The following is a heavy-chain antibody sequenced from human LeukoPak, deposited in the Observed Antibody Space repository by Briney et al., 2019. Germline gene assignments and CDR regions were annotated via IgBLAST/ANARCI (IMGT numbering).Heavy chain of an antibody. CDR3: AKRSTWFREFNHLDY. Sequence: GGSLRLSCAASGFTFSSYAMSWVRQAPGKGLEWVSAISGSGGSTYYADSVKGRFTISRDNSKNTLYLQMNSLRAEDTAVYYCAKRSTWFREFNHLDYWGQGTLVTVSS. CDR2: ISGSGGST. V-gene: IGHV3-23*01. J-gene: IGHJ4*02. CDR1: GFTFSSYA. D-gene: IGHD3-10*01.